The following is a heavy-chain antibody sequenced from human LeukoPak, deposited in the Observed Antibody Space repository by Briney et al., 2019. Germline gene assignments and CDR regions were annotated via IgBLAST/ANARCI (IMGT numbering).Heavy chain of an antibody. Sequence: GGSVRLSCAASGFTFSSYDMHWIRQPTGKGLEWVSAIGTAGDTYYSHSVKGRFTISRENAKNSLYLHMNSLSAGDTAVYFCARGHMLTGYYNFAWFDPWGQGTLVTVSS. V-gene: IGHV3-13*01. J-gene: IGHJ5*02. CDR1: GFTFSSYD. CDR2: IGTAGDT. D-gene: IGHD3-9*01. CDR3: ARGHMLTGYYNFAWFDP.